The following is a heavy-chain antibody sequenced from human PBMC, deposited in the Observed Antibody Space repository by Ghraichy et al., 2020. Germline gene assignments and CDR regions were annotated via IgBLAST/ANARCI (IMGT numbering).Heavy chain of an antibody. J-gene: IGHJ6*02. D-gene: IGHD3-16*01. V-gene: IGHV3-33*01. CDR2: IWYDGSNK. CDR1: GFTFSNYG. CDR3: ARQTAGDSVDSYYYNMDV. Sequence: GGSLRLSCAASGFTFSNYGMHWVRQAPGKGLEWVAVIWYDGSNKYYADSVKGRFTISRDNSKNTLYLQMNSLRAEDTAVYKCARQTAGDSVDSYYYNMDVWGQGTTVTVSS.